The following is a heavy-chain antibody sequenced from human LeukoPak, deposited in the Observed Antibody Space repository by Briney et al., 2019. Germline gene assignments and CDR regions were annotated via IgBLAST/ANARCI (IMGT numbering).Heavy chain of an antibody. V-gene: IGHV1-2*02. CDR1: GYTFTGYY. J-gene: IGHJ5*02. Sequence: ASVKVSCKASGYTFTGYYMHWVRQAPGQGVEWMGWINPNSGGTNYEQKFQGRVTMTRDTSISTAYMELSRLRSDDTAVYYCARDRYDFWSGLSDWFDPWGQGTLVTVSS. CDR2: INPNSGGT. CDR3: ARDRYDFWSGLSDWFDP. D-gene: IGHD3-3*01.